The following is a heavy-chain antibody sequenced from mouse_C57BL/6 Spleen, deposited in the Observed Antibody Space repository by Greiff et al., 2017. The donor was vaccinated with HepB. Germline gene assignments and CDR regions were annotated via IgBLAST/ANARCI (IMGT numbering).Heavy chain of an antibody. CDR1: GYTFTDYE. V-gene: IGHV1-15*01. D-gene: IGHD1-2*01. Sequence: VQLQQSGAELVRPGASVTLSCKASGYTFTDYEMHWVKQTPVHGLEWIGAIDPETGGTAYNQKFKGKAILTADKSSSTAYMELRSLTSEDSAVYYCTRGCNYGYYFDYWGQGTTLTVSS. CDR3: TRGCNYGYYFDY. CDR2: IDPETGGT. J-gene: IGHJ2*01.